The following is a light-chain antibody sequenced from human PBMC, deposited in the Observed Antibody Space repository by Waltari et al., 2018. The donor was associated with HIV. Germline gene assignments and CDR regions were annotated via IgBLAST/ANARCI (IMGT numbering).Light chain of an antibody. V-gene: IGLV2-14*01. J-gene: IGLJ3*02. CDR2: EVS. Sequence: QSAMTQPASVYGSPGQSITISCTGTSSDVGGYDYVPWHQPHPGKAPKLRIYEVSNRPSGVSNRFSGSKSGNTASLTISGLQAEDEADYYCSSYTSSSTWVFGGGTKLTVL. CDR1: SSDVGGYDY. CDR3: SSYTSSSTWV.